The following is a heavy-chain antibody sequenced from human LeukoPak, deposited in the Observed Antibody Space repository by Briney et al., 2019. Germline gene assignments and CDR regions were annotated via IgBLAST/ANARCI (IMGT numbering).Heavy chain of an antibody. J-gene: IGHJ4*02. CDR3: ASMIAVAVAFDY. CDR1: GYTFTGYY. CDR2: INPNSGGT. V-gene: IGHV1-2*02. Sequence: ASVKVSCKASGYTFTGYYMHWVRPAPGQGLEWMGWINPNSGGTNYAQKFQGRVTMTRDTSISTAYMELSRLRSDDTAVYYCASMIAVAVAFDYWGQGTLVTVSS. D-gene: IGHD6-19*01.